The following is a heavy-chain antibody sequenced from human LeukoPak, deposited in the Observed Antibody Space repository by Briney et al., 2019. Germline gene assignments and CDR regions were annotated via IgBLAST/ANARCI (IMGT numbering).Heavy chain of an antibody. Sequence: SETLSLTCAVYGGSFSSYYWGWIRQPPGKGLEWIGSIYYSGSTYYNPSLKSRVTISVDTSKNQFSLKLSSVTAADTAVYYCAREGRGAFDIWGQGTMVTVSS. CDR2: IYYSGST. CDR1: GGSFSSYY. D-gene: IGHD3-10*01. CDR3: AREGRGAFDI. V-gene: IGHV4-39*07. J-gene: IGHJ3*02.